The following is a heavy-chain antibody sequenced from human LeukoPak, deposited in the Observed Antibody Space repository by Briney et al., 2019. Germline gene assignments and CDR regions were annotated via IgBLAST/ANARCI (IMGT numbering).Heavy chain of an antibody. CDR1: SASISSNSYY. D-gene: IGHD6-6*01. V-gene: IGHV4-39*07. J-gene: IGHJ5*02. CDR2: IYYSGST. Sequence: SETLSLTCTVSSASISSNSYYWGWIRQPPGKGLEWIGSIYYSGSTYYNPSLKSRVTISVDTSKNQFSLKLTSVTAADTAVYYCARDTGLAAPWFDPWGQGTLVTVSS. CDR3: ARDTGLAAPWFDP.